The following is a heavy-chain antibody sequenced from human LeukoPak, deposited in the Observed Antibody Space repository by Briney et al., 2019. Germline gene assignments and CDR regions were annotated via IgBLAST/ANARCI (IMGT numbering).Heavy chain of an antibody. V-gene: IGHV3-74*01. J-gene: IGHJ4*02. CDR1: GFTFSSYW. CDR3: AKDPPQGYYLAYFDY. CDR2: INGDGRNI. D-gene: IGHD3-22*01. Sequence: PGGSLRLSCVASGFTFSSYWMHWVRQDPRKGLVWVSRINGDGRNINYADSVRGRFTISRDNAKNTLYLQMNSLRAEDTAVYYCAKDPPQGYYLAYFDYWGQGTLVTVSS.